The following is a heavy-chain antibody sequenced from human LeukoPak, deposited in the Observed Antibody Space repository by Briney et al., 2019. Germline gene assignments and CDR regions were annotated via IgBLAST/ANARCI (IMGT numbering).Heavy chain of an antibody. CDR2: ISNDGRKE. CDR1: GFSFRRYD. J-gene: IGHJ5*02. V-gene: IGHV3-30*14. CDR3: ARAAAVSGAFRDNWFDP. Sequence: GGTLRLSCAASGFSFRRYDMHWVRQAQGKGLEGVAAISNDGRKEIYTDSVKGRFTISRDNSKNTLYLQMNSLRAEDTAVYYCARAAAVSGAFRDNWFDPWGQGSLVTVSS. D-gene: IGHD2-15*01.